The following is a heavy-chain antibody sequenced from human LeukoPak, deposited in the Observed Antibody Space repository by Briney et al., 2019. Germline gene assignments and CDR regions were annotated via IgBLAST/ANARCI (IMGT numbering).Heavy chain of an antibody. CDR1: GGSISSSSYY. J-gene: IGHJ4*02. D-gene: IGHD3-10*01. CDR3: ATLTGAPFDY. Sequence: KPSETLSLTCTVSGGSISSSSYYWGWIRQPPGKGLEWIGSIYYSGSTYYNPSLKSRVTISVDTSKNQFSLKLSSVTAADTAVYYCATLTGAPFDYWGQGTLVTVSS. CDR2: IYYSGST. V-gene: IGHV4-39*01.